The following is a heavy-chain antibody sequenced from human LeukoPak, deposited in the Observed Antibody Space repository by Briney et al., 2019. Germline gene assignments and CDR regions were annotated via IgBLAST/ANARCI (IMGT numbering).Heavy chain of an antibody. CDR3: ARDNERFWESRWFDP. J-gene: IGHJ5*02. CDR1: GGSISSYY. CDR2: IYYSGST. V-gene: IGHV4-59*01. D-gene: IGHD3-3*01. Sequence: SETLSLTCTVSGGSISSYYWSWIRQPPGKGLEWIGYIYYSGSTNYNPSLKSRVTISVDTSKNQFSLKLSSVTAADTAVYYCARDNERFWESRWFDPWGQGTLVTVSS.